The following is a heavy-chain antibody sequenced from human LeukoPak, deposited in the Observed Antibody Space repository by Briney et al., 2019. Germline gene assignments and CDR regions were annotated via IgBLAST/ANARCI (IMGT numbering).Heavy chain of an antibody. CDR3: ARGGGLDV. J-gene: IGHJ6*02. CDR1: GFTFSTYA. V-gene: IGHV3-7*03. Sequence: GGSLRLSCAASGFTFSTYAMSWVRQAPGKGLEWVASINHNGNVNYYVDSVKGRFTISRDNAKNSLYLQMSNLRAEDTAVYFCARGGGLDVWGQGATVTVSS. CDR2: INHNGNVN. D-gene: IGHD3-16*01.